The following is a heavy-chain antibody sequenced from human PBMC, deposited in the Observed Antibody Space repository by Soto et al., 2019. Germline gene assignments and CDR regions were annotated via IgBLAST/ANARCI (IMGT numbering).Heavy chain of an antibody. CDR3: ATSTPSYSSLLFDY. D-gene: IGHD6-19*01. CDR2: ISYDGSNK. Sequence: PGGSLRLSCAASGFTFSSYGMHWVRQAPGKGLEWVVVISYDGSNKYYADSVKGRFTISRDNAKNSLYLQMNSLRAEDTAVYYCATSTPSYSSLLFDYWGQGTLVTVSS. J-gene: IGHJ4*02. CDR1: GFTFSSYG. V-gene: IGHV3-30*03.